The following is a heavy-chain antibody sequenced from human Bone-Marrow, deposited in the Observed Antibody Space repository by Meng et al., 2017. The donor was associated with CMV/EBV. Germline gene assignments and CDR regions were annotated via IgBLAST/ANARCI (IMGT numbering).Heavy chain of an antibody. J-gene: IGHJ6*02. CDR1: GFTFDDYG. Sequence: GGSLRLSCAASGFTFDDYGMSWVRQAPGKGLEWVSGINWNGGSTGYADSVKGRFTISRDNAKNSLYLQMNSLRAEDTALYYCARSHSKGCSSTSCYYYYYYGMDVWGQGTTVTSP. CDR2: INWNGGST. D-gene: IGHD2-2*01. CDR3: ARSHSKGCSSTSCYYYYYYGMDV. V-gene: IGHV3-20*04.